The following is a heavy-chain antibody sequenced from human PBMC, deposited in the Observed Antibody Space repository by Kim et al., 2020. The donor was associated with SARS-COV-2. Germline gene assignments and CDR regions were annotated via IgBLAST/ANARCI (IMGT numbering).Heavy chain of an antibody. V-gene: IGHV1-46*01. CDR2: RT. D-gene: IGHD3-16*01. Sequence: RTSYAQKFQGRVTMTRDTSTSTVYMELSSLRSEDTAVYYCCMITFGGALGWGQGTLVTVSS. J-gene: IGHJ4*02. CDR3: CMITFGGALG.